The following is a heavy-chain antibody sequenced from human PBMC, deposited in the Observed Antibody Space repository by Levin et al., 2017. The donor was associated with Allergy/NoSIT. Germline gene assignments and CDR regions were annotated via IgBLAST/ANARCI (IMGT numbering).Heavy chain of an antibody. CDR2: ISPASSTI. Sequence: PGGSLRLSCSTSGFTFSYYSMNWVRQAPGKGLEWVSYISPASSTIYYADSVKDRFTISRDDAKNSLYLQMSSLKAEDTAVYYCARAFGNGWYYFNYWGQGALVTVSS. D-gene: IGHD6-19*01. J-gene: IGHJ4*02. V-gene: IGHV3-48*01. CDR3: ARAFGNGWYYFNY. CDR1: GFTFSYYS.